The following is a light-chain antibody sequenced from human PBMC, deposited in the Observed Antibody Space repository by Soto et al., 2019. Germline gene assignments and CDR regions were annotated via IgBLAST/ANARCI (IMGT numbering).Light chain of an antibody. CDR2: EVS. V-gene: IGLV2-14*01. J-gene: IGLJ1*01. CDR1: SSDVGGYNS. CDR3: SSYADSSTLV. Sequence: QSALTQPASVSGSPGQSITISCTGTSSDVGGYNSVSWYQQHPGKAPKLLIYEVSNRPSGFSNRFSVSKSGNTASLTISGLQAEDEADYYCSSYADSSTLVFGTGTKVTVL.